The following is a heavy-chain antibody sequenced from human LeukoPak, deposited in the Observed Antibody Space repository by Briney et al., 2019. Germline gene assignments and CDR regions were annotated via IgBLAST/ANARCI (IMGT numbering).Heavy chain of an antibody. CDR2: IRYDGSNK. CDR1: GFTFSSYG. V-gene: IGHV3-30*02. J-gene: IGHJ4*02. CDR3: AKDGSYSGSYYTLVDY. Sequence: QPGGSLRLSCAASGFTFSSYGMHWVRQAPGKGLERVAFIRYDGSNKYYADSVKGRFTISRDNSRNTLYLQMNSLRAEDTAVYYCAKDGSYSGSYYTLVDYWGQGALVTVSS. D-gene: IGHD1-26*01.